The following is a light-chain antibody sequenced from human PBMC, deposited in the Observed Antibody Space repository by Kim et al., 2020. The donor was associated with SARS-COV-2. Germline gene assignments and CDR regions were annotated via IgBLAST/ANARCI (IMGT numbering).Light chain of an antibody. CDR2: RVS. CDR1: SSGGYRDGNKD. Sequence: LGTVFCRSSSSGGYRDGNKDLNWLQQRPGESPRRVIYRVSKRRSGVQERCSGGGSGSNVTLRMSRVAADDVGVYYCRQGTRWPFTISPGTKVDIK. CDR3: RQGTRWPFT. J-gene: IGKJ3*01. V-gene: IGKV2-30*01.